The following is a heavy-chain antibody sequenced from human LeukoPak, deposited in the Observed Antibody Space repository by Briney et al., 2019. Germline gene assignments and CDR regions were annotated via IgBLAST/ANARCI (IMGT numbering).Heavy chain of an antibody. Sequence: GGSLRLSCSASGFTFSGYGMNWVRQAPGKGLEWISYISISSTKIYYADSLKGRFTISRDNGKNSLYLQMNSLRAEDTAVYYCASRSRIAVAGREAPDYWGQGTLVTVSS. CDR1: GFTFSGYG. D-gene: IGHD6-19*01. CDR3: ASRSRIAVAGREAPDY. CDR2: ISISSTKI. J-gene: IGHJ4*02. V-gene: IGHV3-48*01.